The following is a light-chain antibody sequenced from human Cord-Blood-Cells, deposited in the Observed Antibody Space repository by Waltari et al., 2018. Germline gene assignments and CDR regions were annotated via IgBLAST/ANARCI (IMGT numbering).Light chain of an antibody. J-gene: IGKJ4*01. V-gene: IGKV3-20*01. CDR2: GAS. CDR3: QQYGSSLPT. Sequence: VLTLSQGTLDLVLAERATLPSRPRQSGASSYLAWYQQKPGQAPRLLIYGASSRATGIPDRFSGSGSGTDFTLTISRLESEDFAVYYCQQYGSSLPTFGGGTKVEIK. CDR1: QSGASSY.